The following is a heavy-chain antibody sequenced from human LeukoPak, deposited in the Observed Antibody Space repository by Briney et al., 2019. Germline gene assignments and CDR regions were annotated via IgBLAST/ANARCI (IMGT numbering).Heavy chain of an antibody. V-gene: IGHV3-21*01. CDR2: ISSSSSYI. J-gene: IGHJ4*02. Sequence: SGGSLRLSCVASGFTFSSYSMNWVRQAPGKGLEWVSSISSSSSYIYYADSVKGRFTISRDNAKNSLYLQMNSLRAEDTAVYYCAREPTPHGIPVDYWGQGTLVTVSS. CDR1: GFTFSSYS. CDR3: AREPTPHGIPVDY.